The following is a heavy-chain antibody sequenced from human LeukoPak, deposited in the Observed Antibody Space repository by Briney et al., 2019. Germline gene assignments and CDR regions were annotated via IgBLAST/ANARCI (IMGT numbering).Heavy chain of an antibody. CDR2: ISYDGSNK. V-gene: IGHV3-30*18. D-gene: IGHD6-19*01. CDR1: GFTFSSYG. Sequence: GGSLRLSCAASGFTFSSYGMHWVRQAPGKGLEWVAVISYDGSNKYYADSVKGRFTISRDNSKNTLYLQMNSLRAEDTAVYYCAKGAQYSSGWYDLITSDYWGQGTLVTVSS. J-gene: IGHJ4*02. CDR3: AKGAQYSSGWYDLITSDY.